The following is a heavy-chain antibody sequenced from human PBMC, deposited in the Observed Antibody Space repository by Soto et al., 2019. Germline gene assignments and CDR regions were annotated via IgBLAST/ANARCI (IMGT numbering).Heavy chain of an antibody. CDR2: ISYDGSNK. D-gene: IGHD6-13*01. Sequence: QVQLVESGGGVVQPGRSLRLSCAASGFTFSSYGVHWVRQAPGKGLEWVAVISYDGSNKYYADSVKGRFTISRDNSKNTLYLQMNSLRAEDTAVYYCAKVGGQQRHSNWFDPWGQGTLVTVSS. CDR1: GFTFSSYG. V-gene: IGHV3-30*18. J-gene: IGHJ5*02. CDR3: AKVGGQQRHSNWFDP.